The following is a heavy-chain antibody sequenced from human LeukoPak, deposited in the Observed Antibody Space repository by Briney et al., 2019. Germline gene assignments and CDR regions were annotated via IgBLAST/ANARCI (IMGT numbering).Heavy chain of an antibody. CDR2: IYHSGST. Sequence: PSQTLSLTCTVSGGSISSGGYYWSWIRQPPGKGLEWIGYIYHSGSTYYNPSLKSRVTISVDRSKNQFSLKLSSVTAADTAVYYCARAPPGFDWLELRDPNWYFDLWGRGTLVTVSS. V-gene: IGHV4-30-2*01. CDR1: GGSISSGGYY. CDR3: ARAPPGFDWLELRDPNWYFDL. J-gene: IGHJ2*01. D-gene: IGHD3-9*01.